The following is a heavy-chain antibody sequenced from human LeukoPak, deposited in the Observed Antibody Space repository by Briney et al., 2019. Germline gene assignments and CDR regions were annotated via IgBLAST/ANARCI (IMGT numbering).Heavy chain of an antibody. V-gene: IGHV3-48*04. CDR3: ARVMYSPEKTPEDY. CDR1: GFTLSSYS. J-gene: IGHJ4*02. D-gene: IGHD1-26*01. CDR2: ITSTSSII. Sequence: GGSLRLSCAASGFTLSSYSMTWVRQAPGKGLEWVSYITSTSSIIYYADSVKGRFTISRDNAKNSLYLQMNNLRVEDTAVYYCARVMYSPEKTPEDYWGQGTLVTVSS.